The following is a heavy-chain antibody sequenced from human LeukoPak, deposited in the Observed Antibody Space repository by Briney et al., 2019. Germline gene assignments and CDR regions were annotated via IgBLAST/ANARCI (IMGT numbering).Heavy chain of an antibody. J-gene: IGHJ4*02. Sequence: GGSLRLSCAASGFTFSSHAMSWVRQAPGKGLEWVSAISGSGGSTYYADSVKGRFTISRDNSKNTLYLQMNSLRAEDTAVYYCAKQKYSSSSGVEDYWGQGTLVTVSS. V-gene: IGHV3-23*01. D-gene: IGHD6-6*01. CDR3: AKQKYSSSSGVEDY. CDR2: ISGSGGST. CDR1: GFTFSSHA.